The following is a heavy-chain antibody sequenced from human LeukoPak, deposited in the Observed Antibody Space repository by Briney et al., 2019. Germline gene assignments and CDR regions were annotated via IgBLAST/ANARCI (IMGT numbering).Heavy chain of an antibody. J-gene: IGHJ5*02. CDR2: IYYSGST. V-gene: IGHV4-59*01. CDR3: ARGAGRYSHGYLGWFDP. Sequence: SETLSLTCTVSGGSISSYYWGWIRRPPGKGLEWIGYIYYSGSTNYNPSLKSRVTISVDTSKNQFSLKLSSVTAADTAVYYCARGAGRYSHGYLGWFDPWGQGTLVTVSS. CDR1: GGSISSYY. D-gene: IGHD5-18*01.